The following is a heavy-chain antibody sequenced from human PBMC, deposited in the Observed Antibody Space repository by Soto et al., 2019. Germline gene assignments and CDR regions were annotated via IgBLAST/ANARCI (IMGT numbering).Heavy chain of an antibody. Sequence: EVQLLQSGGGSFRPGGSMRLSCAASEFTFSTSVMSWVRKLPGKGLEWVAFITGSGGNTYYADSVKGRFTIARDNSTTTPYLQVSCLRAEDMGVYYCVLGYHDRPNGLCYALWGQGTLVTVSS. V-gene: IGHV3-23*01. CDR1: EFTFSTSV. CDR3: VLGYHDRPNGLCYAL. D-gene: IGHD2-8*01. J-gene: IGHJ4*02. CDR2: ITGSGGNT.